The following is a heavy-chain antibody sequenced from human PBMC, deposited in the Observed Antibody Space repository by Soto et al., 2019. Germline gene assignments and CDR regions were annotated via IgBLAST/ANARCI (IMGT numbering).Heavy chain of an antibody. CDR1: GHTLASYD. D-gene: IGHD3-16*01. CDR2: MTPDSGDT. CDR3: ARDPFYGWFDS. Sequence: QVQLVQSGAEVRKPGASVKVSCKASGHTLASYDINWVRQATGQGLEWMGWMTPDSGDTGYAQKFQGRVTMTWDTSITTAYMELSSLRSDDTDVYYCARDPFYGWFDSWGQGTLVTVSS. V-gene: IGHV1-8*01. J-gene: IGHJ5*01.